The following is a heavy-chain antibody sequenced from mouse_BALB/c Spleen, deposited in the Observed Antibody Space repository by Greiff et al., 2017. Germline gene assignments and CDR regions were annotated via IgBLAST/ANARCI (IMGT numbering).Heavy chain of an antibody. CDR1: GFNIKDTY. Sequence: EVQLQQSGAELVKPGASVKLSCTASGFNIKDTYMHWVKQRPEQGLEWIGRIDPANGNTKYDPKFQGKATITADTSSNTAYLQLSSLTSEDTAVYYCASPADYRGFAYWGQGTLVTVSA. V-gene: IGHV14-3*02. CDR3: ASPADYRGFAY. D-gene: IGHD2-14*01. CDR2: IDPANGNT. J-gene: IGHJ3*01.